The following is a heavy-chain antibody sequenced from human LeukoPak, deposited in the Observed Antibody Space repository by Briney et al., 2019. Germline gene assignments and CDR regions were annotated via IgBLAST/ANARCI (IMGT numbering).Heavy chain of an antibody. D-gene: IGHD6-6*01. Sequence: SETLSLTCTVSGGSMNNYYWSWIRQPAGKGLEWVGRIYTSGSTNYNPSLKSRVTMSIDTSKNQFSLELSSVTAADTAVYYCAREYSSSSWIDYWGQGTLVTVSS. CDR2: IYTSGST. J-gene: IGHJ4*02. CDR1: GGSMNNYY. CDR3: AREYSSSSWIDY. V-gene: IGHV4-4*07.